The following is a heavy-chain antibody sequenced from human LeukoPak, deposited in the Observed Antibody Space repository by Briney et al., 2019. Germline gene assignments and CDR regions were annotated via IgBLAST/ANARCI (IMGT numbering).Heavy chain of an antibody. J-gene: IGHJ5*02. D-gene: IGHD2-15*01. CDR3: TRRVSTTRWFDP. CDR1: GFTFSSYW. V-gene: IGHV3-74*01. Sequence: GGSLRLSCAASGFTFSSYWTHWVRQAPGKGLVWVSRIKSDGSTTNYADSVKGRFTISRDNAENTLYLQMNSLRVEDTAVYYCTRRVSTTRWFDPWGQGTLVTVSS. CDR2: IKSDGSTT.